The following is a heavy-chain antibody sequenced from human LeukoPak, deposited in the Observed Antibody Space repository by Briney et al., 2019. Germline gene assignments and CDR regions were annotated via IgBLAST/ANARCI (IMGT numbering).Heavy chain of an antibody. CDR1: GGTFSSYA. V-gene: IGHV1-69*13. CDR3: ARGGDYVRTDAFDI. J-gene: IGHJ3*02. CDR2: IIPIFGTA. Sequence: ASVKVSCKASGGTFSSYAISWVRQAPGQGLEWMGGIIPIFGTANYAQKFQGRVTITADESTSTAYMELSSLRSEDTAVYYCARGGDYVRTDAFDIWGQGTMVTVSS. D-gene: IGHD4-17*01.